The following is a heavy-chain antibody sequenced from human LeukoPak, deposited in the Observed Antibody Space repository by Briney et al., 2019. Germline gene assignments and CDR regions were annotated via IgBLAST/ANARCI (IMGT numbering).Heavy chain of an antibody. V-gene: IGHV3-30*02. CDR2: IRSDGSNK. Sequence: GGSLRLSCAGSGFSFSGYGMHWARQSPGEGLEWMAFIRSDGSNKYYADSVKGRFTISRDNSKNTLYLQMNSLRAEDTAVYYCARILDGAWGELGYWGQGTLVTVSS. J-gene: IGHJ4*02. CDR3: ARILDGAWGELGY. D-gene: IGHD1-26*01. CDR1: GFSFSGYG.